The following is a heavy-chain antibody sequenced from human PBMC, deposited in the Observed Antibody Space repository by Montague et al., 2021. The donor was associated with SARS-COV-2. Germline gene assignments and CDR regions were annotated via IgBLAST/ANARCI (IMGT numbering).Heavy chain of an antibody. V-gene: IGHV3-30*04. CDR2: ISYDGSNK. J-gene: IGHJ4*02. Sequence: SLRLSCAASGFTFSSYAMHWVRQAPGKGLEWVAVISYDGSNKYYADSVKGRSTIPRDNSKNTLYLQMNSLRAEDTAVYYCARSLAATLLVYFDYWGQGTLVTVSS. D-gene: IGHD2-15*01. CDR1: GFTFSSYA. CDR3: ARSLAATLLVYFDY.